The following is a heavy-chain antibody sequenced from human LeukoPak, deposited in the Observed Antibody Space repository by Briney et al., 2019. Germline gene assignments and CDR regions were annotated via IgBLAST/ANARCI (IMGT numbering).Heavy chain of an antibody. CDR3: ARDGATVGHGMDV. CDR1: GFTFSSYS. J-gene: IGHJ6*02. CDR2: ISSSSSYI. Sequence: PGGSLRLSCAASGFTFSSYSMNWFRQAPGKGLEWVSSISSSSSYIYYADSVKGRFTISRDNAKNSLYLQMNSLRAEDTAVYYCARDGATVGHGMDVWGQGTTVTVSS. V-gene: IGHV3-21*01. D-gene: IGHD4-23*01.